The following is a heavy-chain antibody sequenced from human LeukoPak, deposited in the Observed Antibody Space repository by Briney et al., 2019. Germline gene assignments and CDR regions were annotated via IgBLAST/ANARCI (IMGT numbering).Heavy chain of an antibody. CDR3: ARDEEYCSSTSCYNFDY. CDR2: ISSSSSYI. J-gene: IGHJ4*02. CDR1: GFTFSDYY. D-gene: IGHD2-2*02. V-gene: IGHV3-11*06. Sequence: GGSLRLSCAASGFTFSDYYMSWIRQAPGKGLEWVSSISSSSSYIYYADSVKGRFTISRDNAKNSLYLPMNSLRAEDTAVYYCARDEEYCSSTSCYNFDYWGQGTLVTVSS.